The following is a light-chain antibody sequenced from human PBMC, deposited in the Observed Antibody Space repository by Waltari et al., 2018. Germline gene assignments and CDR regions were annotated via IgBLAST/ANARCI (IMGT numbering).Light chain of an antibody. V-gene: IGLV8-61*01. CDR3: VLYMGDGISV. CDR1: SGSVPPTPH. J-gene: IGLJ2*01. Sequence: QPVVPQEPSFSVSPGGTVPLTCVLNSGSVPPTPHPTWYQQTPGQPPRTLMYNTDIRSSGVPDRFSGSTLGSKVALTITGAQADDDSDYYCVLYMGDGISVFGGGTKLTVL. CDR2: NTD.